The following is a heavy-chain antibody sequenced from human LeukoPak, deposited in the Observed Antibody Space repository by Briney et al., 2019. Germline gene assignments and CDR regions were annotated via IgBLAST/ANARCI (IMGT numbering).Heavy chain of an antibody. J-gene: IGHJ4*02. CDR1: GGSISSYY. D-gene: IGHD1-26*01. CDR3: ARDFSGSGSSLDY. CDR2: IYYSGST. V-gene: IGHV4-59*01. Sequence: PSETLSLTCTVSGGSISSYYWSWIRQPPGKGLEWIGYIYYSGSTNYNPSLKSRVTISVDTSKNQFSLKLSSVTAADTAVYYCARDFSGSGSSLDYWGQGTLVTVSS.